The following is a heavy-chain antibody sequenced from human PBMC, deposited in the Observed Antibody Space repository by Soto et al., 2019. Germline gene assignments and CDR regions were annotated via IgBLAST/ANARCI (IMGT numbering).Heavy chain of an antibody. V-gene: IGHV3-23*01. CDR3: AKERYCSGGSCQYYYYYYGMDV. CDR2: ISGSGGST. CDR1: GFTFSSYA. J-gene: IGHJ6*02. Sequence: PGGSLRLSCAASGFTFSSYAMSWVRQAPGKGLEWVSAISGSGGSTYYADSVKGRFTISRDNSKNTLYLQMNSLRAEDTAVYYCAKERYCSGGSCQYYYYYYGMDVWGQGTTVTVSS. D-gene: IGHD2-15*01.